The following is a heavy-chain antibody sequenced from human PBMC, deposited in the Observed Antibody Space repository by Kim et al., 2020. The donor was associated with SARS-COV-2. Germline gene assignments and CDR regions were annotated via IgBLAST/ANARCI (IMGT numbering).Heavy chain of an antibody. Sequence: GGSLRLSCAASGFTFSSYSVYWVRQAPGQGLEWVSSISSRSTDSVWGRFTISRDNAKNSLFLQMNSLRAEDTAVYYCARGEGQSLDVWGQGTTVTVSS. CDR2: ISSRS. CDR1: GFTFSSYS. CDR3: ARGEGQSLDV. V-gene: IGHV3-21*01. J-gene: IGHJ6*02.